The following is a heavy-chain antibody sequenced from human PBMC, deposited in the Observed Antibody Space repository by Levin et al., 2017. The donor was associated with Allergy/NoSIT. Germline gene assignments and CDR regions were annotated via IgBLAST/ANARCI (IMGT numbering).Heavy chain of an antibody. D-gene: IGHD1-20*01. V-gene: IGHV1-69*06. CDR2: IIPIFKTT. Sequence: SVKVSCTSSGGLFSSYAFSWVRQAPGQGLDWMGGIIPIFKTTTYAQEFQGRVTLMADKSTSTVYMELSRLRAEDTAVYYCARDQTVYNWNSQGGMDVWGQGTTVTVSS. J-gene: IGHJ6*02. CDR3: ARDQTVYNWNSQGGMDV. CDR1: GGLFSSYA.